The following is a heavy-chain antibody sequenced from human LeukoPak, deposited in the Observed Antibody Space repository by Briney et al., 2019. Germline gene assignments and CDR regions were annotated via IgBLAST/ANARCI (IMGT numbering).Heavy chain of an antibody. J-gene: IGHJ4*02. CDR1: GGSISSGSYY. V-gene: IGHV4-61*02. D-gene: IGHD6-13*01. CDR2: IYTSGST. Sequence: SQTLSLTCTVSGGSISSGSYYWSWIRQPAGKGLEWIGRIYTSGSTNYNPSLKSRVTISVDTSKNQFSLKLSSVTAADTAVYYCARHIAAAGYFDYWGQGTLVTVSS. CDR3: ARHIAAAGYFDY.